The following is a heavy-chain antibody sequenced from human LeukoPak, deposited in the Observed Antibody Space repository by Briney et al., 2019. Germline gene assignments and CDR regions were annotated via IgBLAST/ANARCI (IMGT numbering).Heavy chain of an antibody. V-gene: IGHV4-4*09. CDR2: IYTSGST. Sequence: SETLSLTCTVSGGSISSYYWSWIRQPPGKGLEWIGYIYTSGSTNYNPSLKSRVTISVDTSKNQFSLKLSSVTAAGTAVYYCARHASSWYLYYYYYMDVWGKGTTVTVSS. J-gene: IGHJ6*03. D-gene: IGHD6-13*01. CDR3: ARHASSWYLYYYYYMDV. CDR1: GGSISSYY.